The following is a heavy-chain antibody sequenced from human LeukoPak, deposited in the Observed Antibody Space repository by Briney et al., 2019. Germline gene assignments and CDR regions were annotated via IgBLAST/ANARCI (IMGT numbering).Heavy chain of an antibody. J-gene: IGHJ4*02. CDR2: ISYDGSNK. V-gene: IGHV3-30*18. CDR1: GFTFSSYG. Sequence: GGSLRLSCAASGFTFSSYGMHWVRQAPGKGLEWVAVISYDGSNKYYADSVKGRFTISRDNSKNTLYLQMNSLRAEDTAVYYCAKGDGIAAAGYAYWGQGTLVTVSP. D-gene: IGHD6-13*01. CDR3: AKGDGIAAAGYAY.